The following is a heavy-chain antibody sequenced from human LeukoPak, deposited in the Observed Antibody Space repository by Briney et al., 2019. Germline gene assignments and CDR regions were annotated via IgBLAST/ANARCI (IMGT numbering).Heavy chain of an antibody. V-gene: IGHV3-21*01. CDR1: GFTFSFYT. CDR2: ISSSSSYI. Sequence: KPGGSLRLSCAASGFTFSFYTMNWVRQAPGKGLEWVSSISSSSSYIYYADSVKGRFTISRDNAKNSLYLQMNSLRAEDTAVYYCARGMGTAMVTPDYWGQGTLVTVSS. D-gene: IGHD5-18*01. CDR3: ARGMGTAMVTPDY. J-gene: IGHJ4*02.